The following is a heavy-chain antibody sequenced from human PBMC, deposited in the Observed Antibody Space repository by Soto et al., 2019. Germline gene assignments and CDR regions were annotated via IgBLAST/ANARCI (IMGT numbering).Heavy chain of an antibody. CDR2: VSTSGRST. V-gene: IGHV3-64D*06. J-gene: IGHJ4*02. Sequence: PGGSLRLSCSASGFIFSESTMYWVRQVPGKGLEAISAVSTSGRSTYYADSVEDRFTISRDNSKNTLFLQMGSLRPEDTAIYYCVKQAHGLDGVAFDYWGQGTQVTVSS. CDR3: VKQAHGLDGVAFDY. D-gene: IGHD2-15*01. CDR1: GFIFSEST.